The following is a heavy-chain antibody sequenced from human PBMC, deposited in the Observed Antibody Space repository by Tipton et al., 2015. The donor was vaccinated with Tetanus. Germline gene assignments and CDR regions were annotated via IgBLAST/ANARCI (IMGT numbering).Heavy chain of an antibody. CDR3: ARDVSAPDYGDYSYYYYGMDV. D-gene: IGHD4-17*01. J-gene: IGHJ6*02. CDR2: ISAYNGNT. CDR1: GYTFTSYG. V-gene: IGHV1-18*01. Sequence: QLVQSGAEVKKPGASVKVSCKASGYTFTSYGISWVRQAPGQGLEWMGWISAYNGNTNYAQKLQGRVTMTTDTSTSTAYMELRSLRSDDTAVYYCARDVSAPDYGDYSYYYYGMDVWGQGTTVTVSS.